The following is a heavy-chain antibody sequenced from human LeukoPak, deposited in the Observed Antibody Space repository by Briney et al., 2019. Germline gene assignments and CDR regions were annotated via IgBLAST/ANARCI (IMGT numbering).Heavy chain of an antibody. J-gene: IGHJ6*03. V-gene: IGHV4-34*01. D-gene: IGHD6-25*01. CDR2: INHSGST. CDR3: ARRGYVGRNYYYYMDV. CDR1: GGSFSGYY. Sequence: SETLSLTCAVYGGSFSGYYWSWIRQPPGKGLEWIGEINHSGSTNYNPSLKSRVTISVDTSKNQFSLKLSSVTAADTAVYYCARRGYVGRNYYYYMDVWGKGTTVTISS.